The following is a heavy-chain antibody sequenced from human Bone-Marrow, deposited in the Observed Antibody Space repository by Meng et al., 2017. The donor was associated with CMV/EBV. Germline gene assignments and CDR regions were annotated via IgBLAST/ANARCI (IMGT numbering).Heavy chain of an antibody. V-gene: IGHV1-46*01. CDR2: INPNDGST. D-gene: IGHD3-10*01. CDR1: GYSFTTYY. Sequence: ASVKVSCKTSGYSFTTYYVHWVRQAPGQGLEWVGMINPNDGSTRFSQKVQGRVTMTRDTATTTVYMELNSLRTGDTAVYYCARDAMGLSYYGSGSYIGAGYWGQGVLVTVSS. CDR3: ARDAMGLSYYGSGSYIGAGY. J-gene: IGHJ4*02.